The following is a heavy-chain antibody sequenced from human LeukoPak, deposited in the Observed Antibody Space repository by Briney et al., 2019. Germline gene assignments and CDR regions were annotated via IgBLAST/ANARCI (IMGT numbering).Heavy chain of an antibody. CDR1: GGSFSGYY. Sequence: SETLSLTCAVYGGSFSGYYWSWIRQPPGKGLEWIGEINHSGSTNYNPSLKSRVTISVDTSKNQFSLKLSSVTAADTAVYYCARGFGSGSYYGYFDYWGQGTLATVSS. D-gene: IGHD3-10*01. CDR3: ARGFGSGSYYGYFDY. J-gene: IGHJ4*02. V-gene: IGHV4-34*01. CDR2: INHSGST.